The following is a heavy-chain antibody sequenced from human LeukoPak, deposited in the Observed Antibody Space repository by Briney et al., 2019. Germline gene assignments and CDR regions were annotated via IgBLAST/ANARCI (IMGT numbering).Heavy chain of an antibody. CDR2: IYYSGST. CDR1: GGSISSYY. Sequence: KPSETLSLTCTVSGGSISSYYWSWIRQPPGKGLEWIGYIYYSGSTNYNPSLKSRVTISVDTSKNQFSLKLSSVTAADTAVYYCARRIAAAGTDYGMDVWGQGTTVTVSS. J-gene: IGHJ6*02. V-gene: IGHV4-59*08. D-gene: IGHD6-13*01. CDR3: ARRIAAAGTDYGMDV.